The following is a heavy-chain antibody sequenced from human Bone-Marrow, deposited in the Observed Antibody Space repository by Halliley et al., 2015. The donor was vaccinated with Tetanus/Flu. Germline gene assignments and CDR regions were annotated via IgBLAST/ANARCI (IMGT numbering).Heavy chain of an antibody. CDR2: INPGDSDT. V-gene: IGHV5-51*01. D-gene: IGHD2-2*01. Sequence: GYNFNRHWIAWVRQLPGKGLEWMGIINPGDSDTRYSPSFQGQVIISADKSISTAYMQWSSLKASDIATHYCVTASPTSPKVFD. CDR1: GYNFNRHW. CDR3: VTASPTSPKVFD. J-gene: IGHJ2*01.